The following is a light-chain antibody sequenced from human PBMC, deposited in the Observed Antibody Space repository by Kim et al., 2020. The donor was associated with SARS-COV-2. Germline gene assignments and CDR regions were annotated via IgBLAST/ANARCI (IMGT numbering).Light chain of an antibody. Sequence: EIVLTQSPGTLSLSPGERATLSCRASQSVSSSYLAWYQQKPGQAPRLLIYGASSRATGIPDRFSGSGSGTDFTLTISRLEPEDFAVYYCQQYDNSLMYTFGQGTKLEI. CDR1: QSVSSSY. CDR2: GAS. V-gene: IGKV3-20*01. CDR3: QQYDNSLMYT. J-gene: IGKJ2*01.